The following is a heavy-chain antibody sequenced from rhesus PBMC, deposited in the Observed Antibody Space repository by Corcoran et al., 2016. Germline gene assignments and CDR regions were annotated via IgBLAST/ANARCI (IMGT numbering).Heavy chain of an antibody. J-gene: IGHJ6*01. CDR1: GFTFGSYA. CDR3: ARGLERRYYYGLDS. CDR2: IIPLVGIT. D-gene: IGHD1-7*02. V-gene: IGHV1-198*02. Sequence: QVQLVQSGAEVKKPGASVKVSCKASGFTFGSYAISWVRQAPGQRLEWMGMIIPLVGITNYAEKSQGRGTITAETSTSTAYMELSSLRSEDTAVYYCARGLERRYYYGLDSWGQGVVVTVSS.